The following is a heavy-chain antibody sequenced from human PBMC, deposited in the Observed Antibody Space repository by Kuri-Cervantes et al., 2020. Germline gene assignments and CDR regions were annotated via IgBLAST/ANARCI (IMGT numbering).Heavy chain of an antibody. CDR2: IIPIFGTA. CDR1: GGTFSSYA. D-gene: IGHD2-2*02. CDR3: ARDGHTFPAAFDI. V-gene: IGHV1-69*13. J-gene: IGHJ3*02. Sequence: SVKVSCKASGGTFSSYAISWVRQAPGQGLEWMGGIIPIFGTANYARKFQGRVTITADESTSTAYMELSSLRSEDTAVYYCARDGHTFPAAFDIWGQGTMVTVSS.